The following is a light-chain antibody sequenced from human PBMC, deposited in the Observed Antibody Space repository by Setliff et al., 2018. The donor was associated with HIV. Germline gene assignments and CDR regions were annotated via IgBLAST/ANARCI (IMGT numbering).Light chain of an antibody. J-gene: IGLJ1*01. CDR3: CSYAGRNRGV. Sequence: QSALAQPRSVSGPPGQSVTISCTGSSSDVGDYSYVSWYQQHPGKAPKVIIYDVDKRPSGVPERFSASRSGTTASLTISGLQADDEADYYCCSYAGRNRGVFGTGTKVTVL. CDR2: DVD. V-gene: IGLV2-11*01. CDR1: SSDVGDYSY.